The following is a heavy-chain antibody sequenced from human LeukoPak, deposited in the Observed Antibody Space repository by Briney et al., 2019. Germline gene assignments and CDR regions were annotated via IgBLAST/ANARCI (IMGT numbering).Heavy chain of an antibody. J-gene: IGHJ4*02. D-gene: IGHD1-26*01. CDR3: AGKSSSGSYYFDY. CDR2: IIPIFGTA. Sequence: SVKVSCKASGGTFISYAISWVRQAPGQGLEWMGGIIPIFGTANYAQKFQGRVTITADESTSTAYTELSSLRSEDTAVYYCAGKSSSGSYYFDYWGQGTLVTVSS. CDR1: GGTFISYA. V-gene: IGHV1-69*01.